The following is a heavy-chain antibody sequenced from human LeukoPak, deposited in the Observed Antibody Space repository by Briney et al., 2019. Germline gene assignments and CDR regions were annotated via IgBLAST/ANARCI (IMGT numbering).Heavy chain of an antibody. CDR2: INHSGST. CDR3: ARLYIGGYSRSTNYNWFDR. J-gene: IGHJ5*02. Sequence: PSETLSLTCAVYGGSFSGYYWSWIRQPPGKGLEWIGEINHSGSTNYNPSIKSRVTISVDTSKNQYSLNLTSVTAADTAVSYCARLYIGGYSRSTNYNWFDRWRQGTLVTVSS. D-gene: IGHD6-13*01. V-gene: IGHV4-34*01. CDR1: GGSFSGYY.